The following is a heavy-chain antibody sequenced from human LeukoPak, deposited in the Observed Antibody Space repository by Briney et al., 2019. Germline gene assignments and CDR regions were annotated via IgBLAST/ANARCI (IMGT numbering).Heavy chain of an antibody. J-gene: IGHJ4*02. Sequence: QSGGSLRLTCAASGFSFSTSWMSWVRQTPEKGLEFVANIDQGGSVRNYMDSLKGRCTISRDNAKKSLYLEINSLRADDTAVYYCARDPESSSFDLWGRGALVTVSS. CDR1: GFSFSTSW. D-gene: IGHD6-13*01. CDR2: IDQGGSVR. CDR3: ARDPESSSFDL. V-gene: IGHV3-7*01.